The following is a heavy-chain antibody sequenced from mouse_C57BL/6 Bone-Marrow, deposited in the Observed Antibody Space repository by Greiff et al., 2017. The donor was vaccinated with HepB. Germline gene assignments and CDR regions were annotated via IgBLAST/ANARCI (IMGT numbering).Heavy chain of an antibody. V-gene: IGHV1-80*01. CDR1: GYAFSSYW. J-gene: IGHJ3*01. CDR3: AGTLFDYGSRAWFAY. CDR2: IYPGDGDT. D-gene: IGHD1-1*01. Sequence: QVQLQQSGAELVKPGASVKISCKASGYAFSSYWMNWVKQRPGKGLEWIGQIYPGDGDTNYNGKFKGKATLTADKSSSTAYMQLSSLTSEDAAVYFCAGTLFDYGSRAWFAYWGQGTLVTVSA.